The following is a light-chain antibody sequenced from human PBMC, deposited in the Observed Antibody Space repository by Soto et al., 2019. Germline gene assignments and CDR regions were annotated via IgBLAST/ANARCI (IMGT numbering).Light chain of an antibody. CDR3: QKYTNVPA. CDR1: QGISNY. J-gene: IGKJ4*01. Sequence: DIQMTQSPSSLSASVGDRVTITCRASQGISNYLAWYQQIPGKVPKLLISAASTLQSGVPSRFSGRGSWTDFTLTISSLQPEDVATYYCQKYTNVPAFGGGTKVEIK. CDR2: AAS. V-gene: IGKV1-27*01.